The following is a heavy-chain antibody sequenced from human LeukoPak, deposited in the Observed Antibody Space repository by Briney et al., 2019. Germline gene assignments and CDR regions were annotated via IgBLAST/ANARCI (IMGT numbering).Heavy chain of an antibody. J-gene: IGHJ3*02. CDR3: ASSRDGYSDAFDI. CDR1: GGSISSSDYY. D-gene: IGHD5-24*01. CDR2: IYYSGST. V-gene: IGHV4-39*07. Sequence: SETLSLTCNVSGGSISSSDYYWGWIRQPPGKGLEWIGSIYYSGSTYYNPSLKSRVTISVDRSKNQFSLKLSSVTAAGTAVYYCASSRDGYSDAFDIWGQGTMVTVSS.